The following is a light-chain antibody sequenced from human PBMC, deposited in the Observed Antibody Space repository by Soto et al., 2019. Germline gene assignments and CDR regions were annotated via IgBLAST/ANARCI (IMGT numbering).Light chain of an antibody. Sequence: EVVMTQSPATVSVSPREGVTLSCRASQTISNDLAWYQQKPGQAPRLLIYGASTRATGVPAKFSGGGSGTEFTLTISSLQSEDVAFYYCQQNNKWPPATFGGGTKVEIK. CDR1: QTISND. V-gene: IGKV3-15*01. J-gene: IGKJ4*01. CDR3: QQNNKWPPAT. CDR2: GAS.